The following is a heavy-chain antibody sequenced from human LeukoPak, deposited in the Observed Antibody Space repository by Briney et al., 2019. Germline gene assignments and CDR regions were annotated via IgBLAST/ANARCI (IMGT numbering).Heavy chain of an antibody. CDR3: VRYRREGLYYFDY. Sequence: GGSLRLPCAASGFTFSSYSMNWVRQAPGKGLEWVSSISSSSSYIYYADSVKGRFTISRDNAKNSLYLQMNSLTAEDTAVYYCVRYRREGLYYFDYWGQGTLVTVSS. CDR1: GFTFSSYS. CDR2: ISSSSSYI. V-gene: IGHV3-21*01. J-gene: IGHJ4*02.